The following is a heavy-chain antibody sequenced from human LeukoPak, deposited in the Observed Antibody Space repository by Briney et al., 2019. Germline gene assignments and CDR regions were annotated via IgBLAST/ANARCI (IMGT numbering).Heavy chain of an antibody. CDR1: GGSISSSSYY. V-gene: IGHV4-39*07. D-gene: IGHD5-18*01. CDR2: IYYSGST. CDR3: ANTRGYSYGWDAFDI. J-gene: IGHJ3*02. Sequence: SETLSLTCTVSGGSISSSSYYWGWIRQPPGKGLEWIGSIYYSGSTYYNPSLKSRVTISVDTSKNQFSLKLSSVTAADTAVYYCANTRGYSYGWDAFDIWGQGTMVTVSS.